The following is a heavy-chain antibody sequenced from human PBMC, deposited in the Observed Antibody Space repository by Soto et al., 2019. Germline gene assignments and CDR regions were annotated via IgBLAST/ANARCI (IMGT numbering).Heavy chain of an antibody. Sequence: ASVKVSCKASGYTFTSYGISWVRQAPGQGLEWMGWISAYNGNTNYAQKLQGRVAMTTDTSTSTAYMELRSLRSDDTAVYYCGKEYYDFWSGYQGLMDVWGQGTTVTVS. D-gene: IGHD3-3*01. V-gene: IGHV1-18*01. CDR1: GYTFTSYG. CDR2: ISAYNGNT. J-gene: IGHJ6*02. CDR3: GKEYYDFWSGYQGLMDV.